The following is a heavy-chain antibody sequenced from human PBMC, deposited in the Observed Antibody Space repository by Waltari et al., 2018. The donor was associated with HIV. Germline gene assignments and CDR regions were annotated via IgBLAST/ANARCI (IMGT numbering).Heavy chain of an antibody. CDR2: ISGSGGST. J-gene: IGHJ6*02. Sequence: EVQLLASGGGLVRPGGSLRLSCAASGFSFSRYAMTWVRQAAGKGLEWVSVISGSGGSTYYADSVKGRFTISRDNSKNTLFVQLNSLRAEDTAVYYCAKNIFAAYYYSVDVWGQGTTVTVSS. CDR3: AKNIFAAYYYSVDV. V-gene: IGHV3-23*01. D-gene: IGHD3-9*01. CDR1: GFSFSRYA.